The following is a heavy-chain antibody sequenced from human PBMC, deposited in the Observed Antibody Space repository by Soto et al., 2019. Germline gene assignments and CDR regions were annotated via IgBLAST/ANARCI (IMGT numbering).Heavy chain of an antibody. J-gene: IGHJ4*02. CDR2: ISSGSKTI. Sequence: PWWSLRLSCSASVFTFSGYSVNWLRQAPGKGLEWVSYISSGSKTIYYAESVKGRFTVSRDNARNSQYLQMNSLRDEDTAVYYCAREDILGVRSFDYWGQGTLVTVSS. CDR1: VFTFSGYS. V-gene: IGHV3-48*02. CDR3: AREDILGVRSFDY. D-gene: IGHD3-9*01.